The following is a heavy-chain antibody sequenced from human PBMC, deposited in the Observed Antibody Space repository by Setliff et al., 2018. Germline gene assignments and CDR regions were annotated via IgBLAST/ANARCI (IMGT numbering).Heavy chain of an antibody. CDR1: GDSINRNIYY. D-gene: IGHD3-10*01. Sequence: PSETLSLTCSVSGDSINRNIYYWSWVRQPAGKGLEWIGEIIHSGSTNYNPSLKSRVTMSVDTSQNQFSLKLSSVTAADTAVYYCARWGPYGSGSYPPFDYWGQGALVTVSS. CDR2: IIHSGST. J-gene: IGHJ4*02. CDR3: ARWGPYGSGSYPPFDY. V-gene: IGHV4-61*10.